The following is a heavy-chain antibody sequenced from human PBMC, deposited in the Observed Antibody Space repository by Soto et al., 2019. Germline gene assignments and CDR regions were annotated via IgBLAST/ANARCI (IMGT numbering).Heavy chain of an antibody. J-gene: IGHJ6*02. Sequence: QMQLVESGGGVVQPGGSLRLSCAASGFTFNYYPMHWVRQAPGKGLEWVAVVSFDGSNKYYADSVKGRFTISKDNSKNTLYLQLNSLRREDPAVYYCARLPGALVAVLYIYPLDGREAMSDVDVWGQGTTVTVSS. D-gene: IGHD2-15*01. CDR2: VSFDGSNK. V-gene: IGHV3-30-3*01. CDR1: GFTFNYYP. CDR3: ARLPGALVAVLYIYPLDGREAMSDVDV.